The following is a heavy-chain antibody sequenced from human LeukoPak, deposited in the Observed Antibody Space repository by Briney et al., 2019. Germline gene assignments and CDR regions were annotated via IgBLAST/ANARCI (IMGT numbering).Heavy chain of an antibody. V-gene: IGHV3-23*01. Sequence: PGASLRLSCAASVVSGVTFSNYALNWVRQAPGKGLEWVSDISGSGHTTNYADSVKGRFSISRDNSKTTLYLQMSSLRVEDTAVYYCVEGIFDYWGQGTLVTVSS. J-gene: IGHJ4*02. CDR3: VEGIFDY. CDR1: VVSGVTFSNYA. CDR2: ISGSGHTT. D-gene: IGHD3-10*01.